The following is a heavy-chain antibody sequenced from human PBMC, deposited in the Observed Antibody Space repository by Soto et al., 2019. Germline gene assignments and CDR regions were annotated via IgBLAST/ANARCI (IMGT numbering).Heavy chain of an antibody. CDR2: ISYDGSNK. CDR3: ARDGLPSSSWYYYYVMAV. D-gene: IGHD6-13*01. V-gene: IGHV3-30-3*01. J-gene: IGHJ6*02. Sequence: PGGSLRLSCAASGFTFSSYAMHWVRQAPGKGLEWVAVISYDGSNKYYADSVKGRFTISRDNSKNTLYLQMNSLRAEDTAVYYCARDGLPSSSWYYYYVMAVWGQGTTVTVSS. CDR1: GFTFSSYA.